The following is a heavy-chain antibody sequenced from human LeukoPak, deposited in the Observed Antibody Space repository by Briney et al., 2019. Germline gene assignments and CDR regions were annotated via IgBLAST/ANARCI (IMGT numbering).Heavy chain of an antibody. CDR1: GFTFSSYS. V-gene: IGHV3-21*01. CDR2: ISSSSSYI. Sequence: GGSLRLSCAASGFTFSSYSMNWVRQAPGKGLEWVSSISSSSSYIYYADSVKGRFTISRDNAKNSLYLQMNSLRAEDTAVYYCARDLLSTVVSPTDDWGQGTLVTVS. CDR3: ARDLLSTVVSPTDD. D-gene: IGHD4-23*01. J-gene: IGHJ4*02.